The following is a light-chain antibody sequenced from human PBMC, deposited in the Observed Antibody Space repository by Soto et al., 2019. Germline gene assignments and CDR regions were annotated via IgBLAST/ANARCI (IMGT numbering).Light chain of an antibody. CDR2: KAS. CDR3: QQYNSYPVT. CDR1: QSISSW. J-gene: IGKJ1*01. Sequence: DIQMTQSPSTLSASVGDRVTITCRASQSISSWLAWYQQKPGKAPKLLIYKASSLESRVPSRFSGSGSGIEFELTISSLQPDDFATDYCQQYNSYPVTFGQGTKVEIK. V-gene: IGKV1-5*03.